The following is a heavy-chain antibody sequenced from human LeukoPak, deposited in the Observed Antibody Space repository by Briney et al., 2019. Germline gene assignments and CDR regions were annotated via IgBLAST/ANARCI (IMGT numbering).Heavy chain of an antibody. Sequence: SETLSLTCTVPGGSISSYYWSWLRQPAGKGLDWVARIYTIGSTNYNPSLKTRVTMSVDTSKNQFSLKLSSVTAADTAVYYCARDGLSYDSSGYYPDYFDYWGQGTLVTVAS. CDR3: ARDGLSYDSSGYYPDYFDY. D-gene: IGHD3-22*01. CDR2: IYTIGST. J-gene: IGHJ4*02. V-gene: IGHV4-4*07. CDR1: GGSISSYY.